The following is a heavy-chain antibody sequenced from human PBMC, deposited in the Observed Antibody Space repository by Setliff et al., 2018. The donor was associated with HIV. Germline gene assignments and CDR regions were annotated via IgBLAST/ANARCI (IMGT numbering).Heavy chain of an antibody. CDR2: IWYDGNKK. CDR1: GFTFSNYA. J-gene: IGHJ3*02. D-gene: IGHD2-2*02. Sequence: PGGSLRLSCAASGFTFSNYAMHWVRQAPGKGLEWVAVIWYDGNKKNYVDSVKGRFTISRDNSKNTLYLQMNSLRVEDTAIYYCAREVTRYSQDYALDIWGQGTMVTVSS. CDR3: AREVTRYSQDYALDI. V-gene: IGHV3-33*01.